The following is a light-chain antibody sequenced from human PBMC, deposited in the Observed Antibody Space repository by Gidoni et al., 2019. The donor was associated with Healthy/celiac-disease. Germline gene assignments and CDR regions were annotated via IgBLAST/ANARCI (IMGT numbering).Light chain of an antibody. J-gene: IGKJ2*04. CDR2: AAS. V-gene: IGKV1-39*01. Sequence: DIQMTQSPSSLSASVGDRVTITCRASQSNSSYLNWYQQKPVKAPKLLIYAASSLQSGVPSRFSGSGSGTDFTLTISSLQPEDFATYYCLQSHSTPMCSFXHXTKLEIK. CDR3: LQSHSTPMCS. CDR1: QSNSSY.